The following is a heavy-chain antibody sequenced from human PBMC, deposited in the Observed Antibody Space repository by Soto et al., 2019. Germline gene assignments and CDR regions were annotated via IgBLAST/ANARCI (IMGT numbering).Heavy chain of an antibody. CDR2: IKEDGSEK. Sequence: GGSLRLSCAASGFTFSSYWMSWVRQAPGKGLEWVANIKEDGSEKYYVDSVEGRFTISRDNAKNSLYRQMNSLRVEGTAVYYCARIRRYCSGGSCYYMDYWGQGTLVTVSS. D-gene: IGHD2-15*01. J-gene: IGHJ4*02. CDR1: GFTFSSYW. CDR3: ARIRRYCSGGSCYYMDY. V-gene: IGHV3-7*05.